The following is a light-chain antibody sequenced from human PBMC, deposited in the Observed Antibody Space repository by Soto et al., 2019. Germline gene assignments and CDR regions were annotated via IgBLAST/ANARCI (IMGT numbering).Light chain of an antibody. CDR2: KIS. CDR1: QSLVHSDGNTY. CDR3: MQATQFPWT. Sequence: DIVMTQTPLSSLVILGQPASISCRSSQSLVHSDGNTYLSWLQQRLGQPPRLLIDKISTRCSGVPDIFRGRGAATDFTLKISRVEGEDVGVYYCMQATQFPWTFIQGTKVEIK. J-gene: IGKJ1*01. V-gene: IGKV2-24*01.